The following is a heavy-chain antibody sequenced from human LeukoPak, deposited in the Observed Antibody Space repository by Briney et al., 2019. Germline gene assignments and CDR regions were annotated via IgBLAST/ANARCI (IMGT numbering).Heavy chain of an antibody. Sequence: ASVKLSCKSAAATFSSYAISWVRQAPGPGLEWMGGIILIFGTANYAQKFQGRVTITADKSTSTAYMELSSLRSEDTAVYYCARDNSVEDTAWWFDPWGQGTLVTVSS. J-gene: IGHJ5*02. V-gene: IGHV1-69*06. CDR2: IILIFGTA. CDR1: AATFSSYA. CDR3: ARDNSVEDTAWWFDP. D-gene: IGHD4-23*01.